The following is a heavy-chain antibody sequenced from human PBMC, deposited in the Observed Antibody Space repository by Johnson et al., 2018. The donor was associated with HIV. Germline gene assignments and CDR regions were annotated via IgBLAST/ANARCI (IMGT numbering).Heavy chain of an antibody. Sequence: VQLVESGGGLVQPGGSLRLSCAASGITVGTNYMSWVRQAPGKGLEWVSVIFSVGDVYYADSVKGRFTISRDNSKNMVYLQMNSLRPEDTAVYYCARDGRDLVTRGSFEVGGQGTVVTVSS. CDR3: ARDGRDLVTRGSFEV. D-gene: IGHD3-9*01. V-gene: IGHV3-66*02. J-gene: IGHJ3*01. CDR2: IFSVGDV. CDR1: GITVGTNY.